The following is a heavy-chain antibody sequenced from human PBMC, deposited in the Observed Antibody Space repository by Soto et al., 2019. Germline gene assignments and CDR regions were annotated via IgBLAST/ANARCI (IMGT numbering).Heavy chain of an antibody. Sequence: QAQLVQSGAEVKKPGASVNVSCKASGYDYVTYAITWVRQRPGQGLEWMGWSSTLNGNTNYAQNFQGRVTMTTDTSTRIVHLELRSLRSDDTAVYYCARRVQVWLPDYYGMDVWGQGTKVTVSS. CDR1: GYDYVTYA. CDR2: SSTLNGNT. J-gene: IGHJ6*02. CDR3: ARRVQVWLPDYYGMDV. V-gene: IGHV1-18*01. D-gene: IGHD5-18*01.